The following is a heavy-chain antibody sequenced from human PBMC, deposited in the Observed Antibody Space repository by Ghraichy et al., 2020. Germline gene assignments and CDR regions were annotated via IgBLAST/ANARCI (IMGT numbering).Heavy chain of an antibody. D-gene: IGHD1-7*01. J-gene: IGHJ4*02. V-gene: IGHV4-34*12. Sequence: SETLSLTCAVYGGSFRGYYWSWIRQPPGKGLEWMGEIIHSGSTNYNPSLKSRVPISLDTSKNQFSLKLSSVTAADTAVYYCARAPTELDWNSSWVNYGGQGTLVTVSS. CDR3: ARAPTELDWNSSWVNY. CDR1: GGSFRGYY. CDR2: IIHSGST.